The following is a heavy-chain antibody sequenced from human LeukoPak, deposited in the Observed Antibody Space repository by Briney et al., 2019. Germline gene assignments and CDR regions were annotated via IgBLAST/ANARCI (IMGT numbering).Heavy chain of an antibody. Sequence: ASVKVSCKASGYTFTGYYMHWVRQAPGQGLEWMGWINPNGGGTNYAQKFQGRVTMTRDTSISTAYMEVSRLTSDDTAVYYCARGAPRLTAPPGVDYWGQGTPVTVSS. CDR2: INPNGGGT. V-gene: IGHV1-2*02. CDR1: GYTFTGYY. J-gene: IGHJ4*02. D-gene: IGHD6-6*01. CDR3: ARGAPRLTAPPGVDY.